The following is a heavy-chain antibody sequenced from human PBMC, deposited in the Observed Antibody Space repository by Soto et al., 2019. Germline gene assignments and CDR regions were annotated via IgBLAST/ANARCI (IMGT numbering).Heavy chain of an antibody. V-gene: IGHV3-48*03. D-gene: IGHD2-21*01. J-gene: IGHJ4*02. CDR2: ITGSGGVM. Sequence: GGSLRLSCTASGFDFSGSEMNWFRQAPGKGLEWVAYITGSGGVMFHADSVKGRFSISRDNAKNSLFLEMSDLTADDTGVYYCAKVAPFILGSPFRGQGTLVTVSS. CDR1: GFDFSGSE. CDR3: AKVAPFILGSPF.